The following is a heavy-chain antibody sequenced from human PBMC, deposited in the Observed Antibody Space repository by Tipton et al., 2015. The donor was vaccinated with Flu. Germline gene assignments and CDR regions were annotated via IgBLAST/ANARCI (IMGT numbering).Heavy chain of an antibody. CDR2: IYFSDT. CDR3: ARGSGSGTFVIFDY. J-gene: IGHJ4*02. Sequence: TLSLTCTVSGESVSSGGYHWSWIRQFPGKGLEWIGSIYFSDTFYNPSLKSRGTISVDTSKNQFSLMLTSVTAADAAVYYCARGSGSGTFVIFDYWGQGTLVAVSS. V-gene: IGHV4-31*03. CDR1: GESVSSGGYH. D-gene: IGHD3-10*01.